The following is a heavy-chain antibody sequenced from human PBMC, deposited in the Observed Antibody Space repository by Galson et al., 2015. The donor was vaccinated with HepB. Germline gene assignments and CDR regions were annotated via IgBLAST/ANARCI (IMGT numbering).Heavy chain of an antibody. J-gene: IGHJ6*03. Sequence: ETLSLTCTVSGGSISSYYWSWIRQPPGKGLEWIGYIYYSGSTNYNPSLKSRVTISVDTSKNQFSLKLSSVTAADTAVYYCARIVGYCSSTSCYYYMDVWGKGTTVTVSS. CDR1: GGSISSYY. D-gene: IGHD2-2*01. CDR3: ARIVGYCSSTSCYYYMDV. V-gene: IGHV4-59*01. CDR2: IYYSGST.